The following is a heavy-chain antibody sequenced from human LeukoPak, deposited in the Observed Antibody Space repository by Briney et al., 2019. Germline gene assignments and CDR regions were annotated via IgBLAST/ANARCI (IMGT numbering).Heavy chain of an antibody. V-gene: IGHV5-10-1*01. J-gene: IGHJ4*02. CDR3: ARHRNDYGDLDY. CDR1: GYSLTSYW. CDR2: IDPSDSYT. D-gene: IGHD4-17*01. Sequence: GESLKISCKGSGYSLTSYWISWVRQMPGKGLEWMGRIDPSDSYTNYSPSFQGHVTISADKSISTAYLQWSRLKASDTAMYYCARHRNDYGDLDYWGQGTLVTVSS.